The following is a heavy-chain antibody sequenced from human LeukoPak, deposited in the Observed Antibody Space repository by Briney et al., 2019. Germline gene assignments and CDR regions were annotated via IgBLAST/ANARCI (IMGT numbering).Heavy chain of an antibody. V-gene: IGHV4-34*01. J-gene: IGHJ4*02. D-gene: IGHD1-7*01. CDR3: ARHDWNYVPFDY. CDR2: INHSGST. CDR1: GGSFSGYY. Sequence: ETLSLTCAVYGGSFSGYYWSWIRQPPGKGLEWIGEINHSGSTNYNPSLKSRVTISVDTSKNQFSLKLSSVTAADTAVYYCARHDWNYVPFDYWGQGTLVTVSS.